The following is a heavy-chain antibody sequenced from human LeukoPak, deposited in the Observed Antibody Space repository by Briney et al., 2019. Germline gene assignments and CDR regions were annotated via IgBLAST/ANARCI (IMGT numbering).Heavy chain of an antibody. CDR3: AIDYYAYDSTGFYLDF. V-gene: IGHV3-23*01. J-gene: IGHJ4*02. Sequence: GGSLRLSCAASASIFSSYAMSWVRQAPGKGLEWVSGISGSSGRTYYADSVKGRFTISRDNSKNTVHLQMNSLRDEDTAVYYCAIDYYAYDSTGFYLDFWGQGTLVTVSS. CDR2: ISGSSGRT. CDR1: ASIFSSYA. D-gene: IGHD3-22*01.